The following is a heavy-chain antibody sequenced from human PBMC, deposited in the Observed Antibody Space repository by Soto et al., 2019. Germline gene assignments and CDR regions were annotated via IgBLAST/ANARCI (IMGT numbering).Heavy chain of an antibody. Sequence: PSETLSLTCAVYGGSFSGYYWSWIRQPPGKGLEWIGEINHSGSTNYNPSLKSRVAISVDTSKNQFSLKLSSVTAADTAVYYCARDARGYSYGYYYGMDVWGQGTTVTVSS. CDR2: INHSGST. D-gene: IGHD5-18*01. V-gene: IGHV4-34*01. CDR1: GGSFSGYY. J-gene: IGHJ6*02. CDR3: ARDARGYSYGYYYGMDV.